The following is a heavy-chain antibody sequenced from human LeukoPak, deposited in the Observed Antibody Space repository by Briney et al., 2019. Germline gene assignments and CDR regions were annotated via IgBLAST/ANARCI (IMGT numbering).Heavy chain of an antibody. D-gene: IGHD2-2*01. CDR3: AKEYLGYCSSTSCLFDY. V-gene: IGHV3-30*18. CDR2: ISYDGSNK. J-gene: IGHJ4*02. CDR1: GFTFSSYG. Sequence: PGRSLRLSCAASGFTFSSYGMHWVRQAPGKGLEWVAVISYDGSNKYYADSVKGRLTISRDNSKNTLYLQMNSLRAEDTAVYYCAKEYLGYCSSTSCLFDYWGQGTLVTVSS.